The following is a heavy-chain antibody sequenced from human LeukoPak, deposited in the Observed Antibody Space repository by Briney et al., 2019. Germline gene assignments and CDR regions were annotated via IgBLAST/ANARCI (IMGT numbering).Heavy chain of an antibody. CDR2: IRYDGSNK. Sequence: PGGSLRLSCAASGFIFSSYGMHWVRQAPGKGLEWVAFIRYDGSNKYYADSVKGRFTISRDNSKNTLCLQMNSLRAEDTAVYYCANLGGVVVPAAINNWFDPWGQGTLVTVSS. J-gene: IGHJ5*02. V-gene: IGHV3-30*02. D-gene: IGHD2-2*01. CDR1: GFIFSSYG. CDR3: ANLGGVVVPAAINNWFDP.